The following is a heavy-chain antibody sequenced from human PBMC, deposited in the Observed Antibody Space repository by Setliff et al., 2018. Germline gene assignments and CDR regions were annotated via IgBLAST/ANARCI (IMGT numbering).Heavy chain of an antibody. D-gene: IGHD3-22*01. CDR1: GYSFTTYW. V-gene: IGHV5-51*01. Sequence: GASLKISCKGPGYSFTTYWIGWVRQMPGKGLEWMGIIYPGDPVTRHSPSFQGHVTISADKSITTAYLQWSSLKASDTAMYYCARSAWGSSGYYPYYFDYWGQGALVTVSS. CDR2: IYPGDPVT. CDR3: ARSAWGSSGYYPYYFDY. J-gene: IGHJ4*02.